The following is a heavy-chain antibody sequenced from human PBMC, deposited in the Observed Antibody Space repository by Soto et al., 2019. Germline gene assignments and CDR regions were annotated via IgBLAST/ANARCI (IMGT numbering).Heavy chain of an antibody. CDR1: GWSFSGYY. Sequence: SEALSLNCSFYGWSFSGYYWSWIRQPPGKGLEWIGEINHSGSTNYNPSLKSRVTISVDTSKNQFSLKLSSVTAADTAVYYCARGISGVWGQGTTVTVSS. V-gene: IGHV4-34*01. D-gene: IGHD6-25*01. CDR2: INHSGST. J-gene: IGHJ6*02. CDR3: ARGISGV.